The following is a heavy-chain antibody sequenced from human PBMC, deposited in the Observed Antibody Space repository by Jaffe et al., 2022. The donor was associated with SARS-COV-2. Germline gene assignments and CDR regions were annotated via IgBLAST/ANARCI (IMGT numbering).Heavy chain of an antibody. V-gene: IGHV3-43*01. CDR2: ISWDGGST. CDR1: GFTFDDYT. J-gene: IGHJ4*02. D-gene: IGHD5-18*01. Sequence: EVQLVESGGVVVQPGGSLRLSCAASGFTFDDYTMHWVRQAPGKGLEWVSLISWDGGSTYYADSVKGRFTISRDNSKNSLYLQMNSLRTEDTALYYCAKDIPRIQLWSAFDYWGQGTLVTVSS. CDR3: AKDIPRIQLWSAFDY.